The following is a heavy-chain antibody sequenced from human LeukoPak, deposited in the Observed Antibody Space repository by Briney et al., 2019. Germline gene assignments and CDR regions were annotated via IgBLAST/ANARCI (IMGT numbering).Heavy chain of an antibody. CDR1: GFTLSSYE. CDR2: ISSSGSTI. V-gene: IGHV3-48*03. D-gene: IGHD3-3*01. CDR3: ARDSYDFFYGMDV. Sequence: PGGSLRLSCAASGFTLSSYEMNWVRQAPGKGLEWVSYISSSGSTIYYADSVKGRFTISRDNAKNSLYLQMNSLRAEDTAVYYCARDSYDFFYGMDVWGQGTTVTVSS. J-gene: IGHJ6*02.